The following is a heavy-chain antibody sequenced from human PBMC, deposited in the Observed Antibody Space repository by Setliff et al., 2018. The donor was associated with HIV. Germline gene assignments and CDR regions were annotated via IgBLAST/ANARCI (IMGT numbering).Heavy chain of an antibody. Sequence: SETLSLTCTVSGDSISSYYWSWIRQPPGKGLEWIGYIYTSGITDYNPSLKSRVTISGDTSKNQFSLKLSSVTAADTAVYYCARVPTNPDFYYYYMDVWGKGTTVTVSS. CDR1: GDSISSYY. CDR2: IYTSGIT. J-gene: IGHJ6*03. CDR3: ARVPTNPDFYYYYMDV. V-gene: IGHV4-4*08.